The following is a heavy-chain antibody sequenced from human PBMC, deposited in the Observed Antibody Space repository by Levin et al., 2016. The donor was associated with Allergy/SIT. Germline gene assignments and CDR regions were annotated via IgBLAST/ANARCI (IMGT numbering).Heavy chain of an antibody. V-gene: IGHV4-59*01. Sequence: GSLRLSCTISGGSISGYYWSWIRQSPGKGLEWIGYIYSSGSSDYNPSLKSRAAISLDTSKSQFFLELTSVTAADTAVYFCARRSLGYYFDYWGQGAQVTVSS. CDR2: IYSSGSS. CDR3: ARRSLGYYFDY. J-gene: IGHJ4*02. CDR1: GGSISGYY. D-gene: IGHD7-27*01.